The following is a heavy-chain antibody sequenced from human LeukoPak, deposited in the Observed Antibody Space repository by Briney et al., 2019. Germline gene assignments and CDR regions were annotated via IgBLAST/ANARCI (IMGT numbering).Heavy chain of an antibody. D-gene: IGHD5-24*01. J-gene: IGHJ4*02. CDR3: ARDLGPVEMATQFDY. V-gene: IGHV1-69*04. CDR1: GGTFSSYA. CDR2: IIPILGIA. Sequence: ASVKVSCKASGGTFSSYAISWVRQAPGQGLEWMGRIIPILGIANYAQKFQGRVTITADKSTSTAYMELSSLRSEDTAVYYCARDLGPVEMATQFDYWGQGTLVTVSS.